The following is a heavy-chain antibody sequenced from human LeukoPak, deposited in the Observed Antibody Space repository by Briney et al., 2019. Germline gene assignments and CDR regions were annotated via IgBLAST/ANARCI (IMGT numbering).Heavy chain of an antibody. CDR3: ATGAYCDH. J-gene: IGHJ4*02. CDR1: GFTFSRYG. V-gene: IGHV3-23*01. Sequence: GGSLRLSCGASGFTFSRYGMTWVRQAPGKGLEWVSTISDTGDSTYYADSVKGRFTISRDNSENTLYLQMNGLRAEDTAIYFCATGAYCDHWGQGTLVTVSS. CDR2: ISDTGDST.